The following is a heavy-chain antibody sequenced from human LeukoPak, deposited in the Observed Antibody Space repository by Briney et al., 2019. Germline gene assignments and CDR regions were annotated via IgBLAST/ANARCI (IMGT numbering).Heavy chain of an antibody. CDR1: GFTYSSYG. Sequence: GRSLRLSCAASGFTYSSYGMHWVRQAPGKGLVWVAVISYDGSNKYYADSVKGRFTISRDNSKNTLYLQMNSLRAEDTAVYYCATPRYSSGWYYFDYWGQGTLVTVSS. CDR2: ISYDGSNK. J-gene: IGHJ4*02. V-gene: IGHV3-30*03. D-gene: IGHD6-19*01. CDR3: ATPRYSSGWYYFDY.